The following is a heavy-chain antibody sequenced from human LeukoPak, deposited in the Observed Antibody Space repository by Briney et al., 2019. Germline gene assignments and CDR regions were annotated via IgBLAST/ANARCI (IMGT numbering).Heavy chain of an antibody. J-gene: IGHJ4*02. CDR2: IYTSGST. CDR3: ARATERKGLRFLEWLPSN. D-gene: IGHD3-3*01. CDR1: GGSISSGSYY. V-gene: IGHV4-61*02. Sequence: PSQTLSLTCTVSGGSISSGSYYWSWIRQPAGKGLEWIGRIYTSGSTNYNPSLKSRVTISVDTSKNQFSLKLSSVTAADTAVYYCARATERKGLRFLEWLPSNWGQGTLVTVSS.